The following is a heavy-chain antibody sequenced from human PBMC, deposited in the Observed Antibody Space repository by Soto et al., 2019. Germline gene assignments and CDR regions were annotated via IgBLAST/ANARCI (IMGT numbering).Heavy chain of an antibody. CDR2: IYYSVST. CDR3: AGDRWGTGYFDY. J-gene: IGHJ4*02. CDR1: GDSVSSGSYY. D-gene: IGHD1-1*01. V-gene: IGHV4-61*01. Sequence: QVQLQESGPGLVKPSETLSLTCTVSGDSVSSGSYYWSWIRQPPGKGLEWIGYIYYSVSTNYNPSLKSRVTISVDTSKNQFSLKLSSVTAADTAVYYCAGDRWGTGYFDYWGQETLVTVSS.